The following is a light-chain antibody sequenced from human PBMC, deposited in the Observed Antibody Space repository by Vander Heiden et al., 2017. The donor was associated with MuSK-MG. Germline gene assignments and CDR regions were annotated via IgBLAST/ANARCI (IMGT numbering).Light chain of an antibody. CDR3: QQLSNWPPIT. J-gene: IGKJ5*01. V-gene: IGKV3-11*01. CDR1: QSVSSY. CDR2: DAS. Sequence: EIVLTLSTATLSLSPGERATLSCRASQSVSSYLACYQQKPGQAPRLLIYDASNRATGIPARFSGSGYGTDFTLTISSREPEDFAVYYCQQLSNWPPITFGQGTQLEIK.